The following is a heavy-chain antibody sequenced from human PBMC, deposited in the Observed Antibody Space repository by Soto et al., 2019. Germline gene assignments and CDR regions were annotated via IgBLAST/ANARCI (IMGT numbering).Heavy chain of an antibody. CDR1: GFNFKKFA. D-gene: IGHD6-19*01. CDR2: ISGCGGST. CDR3: AKADGEQWMVPHLDT. J-gene: IGHJ5*02. Sequence: EVQLLESGGGVVQPGGSLRLSCVASGFNFKKFAMAWVRQAPGEGLEWVSGISGCGGSTSYADSVKGRFSIARDDSKNTLSLPMKSLRVADTAQYYCAKADGEQWMVPHLDTWGQGTLVTVS. V-gene: IGHV3-23*01.